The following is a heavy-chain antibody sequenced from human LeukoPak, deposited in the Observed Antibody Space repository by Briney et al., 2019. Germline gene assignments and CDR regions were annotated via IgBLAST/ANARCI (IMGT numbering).Heavy chain of an antibody. CDR2: MNPNSGNA. D-gene: IGHD5-24*01. J-gene: IGHJ4*02. V-gene: IGHV1-8*01. CDR1: GYSFTTYD. CDR3: AKWLRVATTYFDY. Sequence: ASVKVSCKASGYSFTTYDINWVRQAPGQGLEWMGWMNPNSGNAGYAQKFQGRVTMTRNTSITTAYMELSSLRSEDTAVYYCAKWLRVATTYFDYWGQGTLVTVSS.